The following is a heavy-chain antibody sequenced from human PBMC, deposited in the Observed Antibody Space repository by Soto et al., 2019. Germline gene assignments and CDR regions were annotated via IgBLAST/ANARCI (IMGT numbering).Heavy chain of an antibody. V-gene: IGHV3-23*01. CDR2: ISGSGGST. CDR1: GFTFSSYS. D-gene: IGHD5-18*01. CDR3: AKKVEMATADFDY. Sequence: GGSLRLSCAASGFTFSSYSMNWVRQAPGKGLEWVSAISGSGGSTYYADSVKGRFTISRDNSKNTLYLQMNSLRAEDTAVYYCAKKVEMATADFDYWGQGTLVTVSS. J-gene: IGHJ4*02.